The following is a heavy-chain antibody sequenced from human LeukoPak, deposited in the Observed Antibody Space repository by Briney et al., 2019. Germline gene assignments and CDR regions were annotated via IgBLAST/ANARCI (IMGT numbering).Heavy chain of an antibody. CDR3: ARERTIGINNYYYGMDV. V-gene: IGHV4-59*01. CDR1: GGTISSNY. Sequence: PSETLSLTCTVSGGTISSNYWSWIRQPPGKGLEWIGYIYYSGSTNYNPSLKSRVTISVDTSKNQFSLKLSSVTAADTAVYYCARERTIGINNYYYGMDVWGQGTTVTVSS. J-gene: IGHJ6*02. CDR2: IYYSGST. D-gene: IGHD1/OR15-1a*01.